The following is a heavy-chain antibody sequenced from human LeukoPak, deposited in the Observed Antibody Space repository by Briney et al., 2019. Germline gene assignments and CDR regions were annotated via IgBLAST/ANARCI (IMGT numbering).Heavy chain of an antibody. V-gene: IGHV4-39*01. J-gene: IGHJ6*02. CDR2: IYYSGSS. Sequence: SETLSLTCTVSGGSISSSSYYWGWIRQPPGKGLEWIGSIYYSGSSYYNPSLKSRITISEDTSKNQFSLKLSSVTAAGTAVYYCARGHSPYGDYPKRGMDVWGQGTTVTVSS. CDR3: ARGHSPYGDYPKRGMDV. CDR1: GGSISSSSYY. D-gene: IGHD4-17*01.